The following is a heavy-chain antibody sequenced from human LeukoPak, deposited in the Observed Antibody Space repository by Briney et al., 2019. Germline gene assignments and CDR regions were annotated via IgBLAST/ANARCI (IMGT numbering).Heavy chain of an antibody. D-gene: IGHD6-6*01. V-gene: IGHV1-18*01. J-gene: IGHJ6*03. CDR1: GYSFTNYG. Sequence: GASVKVSCKTSGYSFTNYGITWVRRAPGQELEWMGWISGYNSKTFYAQKFQGRVTMTTDTSTSTVYMELRSLRSDETGVYYCAREGLRSIAARRGTRDYMDVWGKGTTVTVSS. CDR2: ISGYNSKT. CDR3: AREGLRSIAARRGTRDYMDV.